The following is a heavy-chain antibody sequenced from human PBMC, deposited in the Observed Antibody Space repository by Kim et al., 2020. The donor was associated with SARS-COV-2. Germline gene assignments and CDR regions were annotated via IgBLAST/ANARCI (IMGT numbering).Heavy chain of an antibody. CDR3: ARDIRPTGPRRHTVTTYFGY. Sequence: GGSLRLSCAASGFTFSSYSMNWVRQAPGKGLEWVSSISSSSSYIYYADSVKGRFTISRDNAKNSLYLQMNSLRAEDTAVYYCARDIRPTGPRRHTVTTYFGYWGQGTLVTVSS. CDR2: ISSSSSYI. CDR1: GFTFSSYS. J-gene: IGHJ4*02. V-gene: IGHV3-21*01. D-gene: IGHD4-4*01.